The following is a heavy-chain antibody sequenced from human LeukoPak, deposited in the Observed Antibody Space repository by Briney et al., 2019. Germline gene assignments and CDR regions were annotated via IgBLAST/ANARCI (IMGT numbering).Heavy chain of an antibody. CDR2: VKSDGSST. J-gene: IGHJ4*02. D-gene: IGHD2-15*01. CDR1: EFTFSNAW. CDR3: VRDGGSARGDH. Sequence: PGGSLRLSCAASEFTFSNAWMHWVRQAPGKGLVWVSRVKSDGSSTIYADSVKGRFTISRDNAKNMLYMQMNSLRAEDTAVYYCVRDGGSARGDHWGQGTLVTVAS. V-gene: IGHV3-74*01.